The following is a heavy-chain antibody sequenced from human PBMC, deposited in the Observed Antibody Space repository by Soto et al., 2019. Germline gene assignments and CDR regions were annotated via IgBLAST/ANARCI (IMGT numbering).Heavy chain of an antibody. CDR1: FTSYD. D-gene: IGHD6-19*01. CDR2: MNPNSGNT. Sequence: QVQLVQSGAEVKKPGASVKVSCTFTSYDINWVRQATGQGLEWMAWMNPNSGNTRYAQKFQVRVTMTRNTSNFTAYMELSRLRSEDTAVYYCARGPGSSDWRFSYYDMDVWGQGTTVTVSS. CDR3: ARGPGSSDWRFSYYDMDV. V-gene: IGHV1-8*01. J-gene: IGHJ6*02.